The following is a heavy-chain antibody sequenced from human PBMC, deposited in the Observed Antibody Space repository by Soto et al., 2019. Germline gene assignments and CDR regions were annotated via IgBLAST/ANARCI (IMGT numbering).Heavy chain of an antibody. V-gene: IGHV1-2*04. J-gene: IGHJ4*02. D-gene: IGHD6-13*01. CDR3: ARQVAAAEWYFDY. CDR1: GYTFTGYY. CDR2: INPNSGGT. Sequence: ASVKVSCKASGYTFTGYYMHWVRQAPGQGLEWMGWINPNSGGTNYAQKFQGWVTMTRDTSISTAYMELSRLRSDDTAVYYCARQVAAAEWYFDYWGKGTLVTGSS.